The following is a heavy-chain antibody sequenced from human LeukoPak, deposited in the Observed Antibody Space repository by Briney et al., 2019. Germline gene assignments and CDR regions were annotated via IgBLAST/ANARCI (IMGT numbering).Heavy chain of an antibody. CDR3: ARGTTKYYYGSGSRQGAAFDI. CDR1: GFTVSSNY. D-gene: IGHD3-10*01. J-gene: IGHJ3*02. V-gene: IGHV4-34*01. CDR2: INHSGST. Sequence: GSLRLSCAASGFTVSSNYMSWVRQPPGKGLEWIGEINHSGSTNYNPSLKSRVTISVDTSKNQFSLKLSSVTAADTAVYYCARGTTKYYYGSGSRQGAAFDIWGQGTMVTVSS.